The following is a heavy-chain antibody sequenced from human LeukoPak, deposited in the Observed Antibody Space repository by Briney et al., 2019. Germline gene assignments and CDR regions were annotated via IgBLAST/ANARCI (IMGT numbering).Heavy chain of an antibody. Sequence: SETLSLTCTVSGGSISSYYWSWIRQPPGKGLEWIGYICYSGSTNYNPSLKSRVTISVDTSKNQFSLKLSSVTAADTAVYYCARFVTNFDYWGQGTLVTVSS. D-gene: IGHD3-3*01. J-gene: IGHJ4*02. V-gene: IGHV4-59*01. CDR1: GGSISSYY. CDR2: ICYSGST. CDR3: ARFVTNFDY.